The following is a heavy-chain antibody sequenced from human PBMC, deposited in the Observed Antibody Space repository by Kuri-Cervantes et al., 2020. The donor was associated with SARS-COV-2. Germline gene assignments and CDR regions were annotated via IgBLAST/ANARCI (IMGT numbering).Heavy chain of an antibody. D-gene: IGHD1-1*01. V-gene: IGHV3-48*03. Sequence: GGSLRLSCAASGLTFSSYEMNWVRQAPGKGLEWVSYISSSGSTIYYADSVKGRFTISRDNTKNSLYLQMNSLRAEDTAVYYCARDRNDGWFDPWGQGTRVTVSS. CDR3: ARDRNDGWFDP. CDR1: GLTFSSYE. CDR2: ISSSGSTI. J-gene: IGHJ5*02.